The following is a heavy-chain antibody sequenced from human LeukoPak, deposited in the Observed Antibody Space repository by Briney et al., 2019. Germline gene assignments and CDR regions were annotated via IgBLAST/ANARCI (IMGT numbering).Heavy chain of an antibody. CDR2: IIPIFGTA. CDR1: GGIFSSYA. D-gene: IGHD6-13*01. V-gene: IGHV1-69*05. J-gene: IGHJ4*02. CDR3: ARVTGYSSPYYFDY. Sequence: SVEVSCKASGGIFSSYAISWVRQAPGQGLEWMGGIIPIFGTANYAQKFQVRVTITTDQSTNTAYMELSSLTSVDTAVYYCARVTGYSSPYYFDYWGQGTLVTVSS.